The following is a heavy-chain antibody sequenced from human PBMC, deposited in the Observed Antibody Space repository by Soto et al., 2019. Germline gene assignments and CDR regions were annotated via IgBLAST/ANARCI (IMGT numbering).Heavy chain of an antibody. CDR2: IKQDGSEE. Sequence: EVQLVESGGGLVQPGGSLRLSCVASEFTFRSYWMSWVRQAPGKGLEWVANIKQDGSEEYYVDSVKGRFTISRDNAKNSLYLHMNNLRGEDTAVYYCARETDAFDIWGRGTMVTVSS. V-gene: IGHV3-7*01. CDR3: ARETDAFDI. CDR1: EFTFRSYW. J-gene: IGHJ3*02.